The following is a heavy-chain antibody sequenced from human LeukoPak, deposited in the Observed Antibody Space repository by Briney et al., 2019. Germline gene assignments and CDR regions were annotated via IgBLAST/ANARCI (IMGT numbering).Heavy chain of an antibody. D-gene: IGHD3-22*01. Sequence: GRSLRLSCAASGFTFSSYGMHWVRQAPGKGLEWVAVIWYDGSNKYYADSVKGRFTISRDNSKNTLYLQMNSLRAEDTAVYYCARDQPDYYDSSGYYSLFDYWGQGTLVTVSS. J-gene: IGHJ4*02. CDR3: ARDQPDYYDSSGYYSLFDY. V-gene: IGHV3-33*01. CDR1: GFTFSSYG. CDR2: IWYDGSNK.